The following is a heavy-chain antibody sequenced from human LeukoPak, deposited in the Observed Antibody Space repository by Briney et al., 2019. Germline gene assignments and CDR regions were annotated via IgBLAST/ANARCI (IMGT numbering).Heavy chain of an antibody. CDR1: GFTFSSYE. V-gene: IGHV3-30*04. CDR2: ISYDGSNK. CDR3: ARDREVATIVYYFDY. Sequence: PGGSLRLSCAASGFTFSSYEMNWVRQAPGKGLEWVAVISYDGSNKYYADSVKGRFTISRDNSKNTLYLQMNSLRAEDTAVYYCARDREVATIVYYFDYWGQGTLVTVSS. J-gene: IGHJ4*02. D-gene: IGHD5-12*01.